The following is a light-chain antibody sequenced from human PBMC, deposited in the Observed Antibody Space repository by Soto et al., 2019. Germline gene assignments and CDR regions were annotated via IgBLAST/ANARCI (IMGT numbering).Light chain of an antibody. CDR2: SNN. CDR3: AAWDDSLNAL. Sequence: QSVLTQPPSASGTPGQRVTISCSGSSSNIGSNTVNWYQQLPGTAPKLLIYSNNQWPSGVPDRFSGSKSGTSASLAISGLQSEDEADYYCAAWDDSLNALFGGGTKLTVL. CDR1: SSNIGSNT. J-gene: IGLJ2*01. V-gene: IGLV1-44*01.